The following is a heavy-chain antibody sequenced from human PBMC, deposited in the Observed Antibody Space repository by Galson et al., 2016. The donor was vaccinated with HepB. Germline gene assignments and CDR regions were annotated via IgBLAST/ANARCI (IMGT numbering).Heavy chain of an antibody. V-gene: IGHV3-23*01. CDR3: AKGYGIFDY. CDR2: ISGSGGNT. Sequence: SLRLSCAASGFTFSSYAMTWVRQAPGKGLEWVSGISGSGGNTYYADSVKGRFTISRDNSKNTLYLQMNILRAEDTAVFYCAKGYGIFDYWGQGTLVTVSS. D-gene: IGHD1-1*01. CDR1: GFTFSSYA. J-gene: IGHJ4*02.